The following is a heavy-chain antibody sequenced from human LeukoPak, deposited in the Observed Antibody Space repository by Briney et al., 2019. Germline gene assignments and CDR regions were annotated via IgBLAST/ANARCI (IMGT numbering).Heavy chain of an antibody. D-gene: IGHD3-16*02. Sequence: GGSLRLSCAASGFSLSHYAMTWVRQAPGKGLEWVSSISGSGDSIDYVDSVKGRFTISRDNSKKTLYLQMNNLRAEDTAVYYCAGYVWGTYRYTNYWGQGTLVTVSS. CDR1: GFSLSHYA. J-gene: IGHJ4*02. CDR2: ISGSGDSI. CDR3: AGYVWGTYRYTNY. V-gene: IGHV3-23*01.